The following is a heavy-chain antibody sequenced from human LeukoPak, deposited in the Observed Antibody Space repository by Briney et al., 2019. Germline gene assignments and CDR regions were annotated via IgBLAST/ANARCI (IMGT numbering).Heavy chain of an antibody. Sequence: SETLSLTCTVSGGSISSYYWSWIRQPPGKGLEWIGYIYYSGSTNYNPSLKSRVTISVDTSKNQFSLKLSSVTAADTAVYYCARERPPSSGYYFGNYYYYGMDVWGQGTTVTVSS. D-gene: IGHD3-22*01. CDR1: GGSISSYY. J-gene: IGHJ6*02. V-gene: IGHV4-59*12. CDR3: ARERPPSSGYYFGNYYYYGMDV. CDR2: IYYSGST.